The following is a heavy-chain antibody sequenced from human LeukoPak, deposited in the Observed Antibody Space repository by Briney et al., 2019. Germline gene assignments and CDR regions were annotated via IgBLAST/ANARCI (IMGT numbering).Heavy chain of an antibody. Sequence: GGSLGLSCAASGSTFSSYSMNWVRQAPGKGLEWVSSISSSSSYIYYADSVKGRFTISRDNAKNSLYLQMNSLRAEDTAVYYCARAQRDYFDYWGQGTLVTVSS. CDR1: GSTFSSYS. CDR2: ISSSSSYI. CDR3: ARAQRDYFDY. V-gene: IGHV3-21*01. J-gene: IGHJ4*02.